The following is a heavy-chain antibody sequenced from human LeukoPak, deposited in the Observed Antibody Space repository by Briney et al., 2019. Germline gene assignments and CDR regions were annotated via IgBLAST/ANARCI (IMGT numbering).Heavy chain of an antibody. CDR1: GYTFTNYG. CDR3: ARYNSMFRGVTTSDY. D-gene: IGHD3-10*01. CDR2: NSAYNGNT. V-gene: IGHV1-18*01. Sequence: GASVKVSCKASGYTFTNYGFSWVRQAPGQGLEWMGNSAYNGNTNYAQKFQDRVTMTTDTSTSTAYMELRSLKSDDTAVYYCARYNSMFRGVTTSDYWGQGTLVIVSS. J-gene: IGHJ4*02.